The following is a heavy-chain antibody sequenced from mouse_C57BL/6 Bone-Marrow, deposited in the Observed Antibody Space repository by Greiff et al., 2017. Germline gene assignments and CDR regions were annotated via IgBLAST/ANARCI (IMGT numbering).Heavy chain of an antibody. CDR2: IYPRSGNT. Sequence: QVQLKQSGAELARPGASVKLSCKASGYTFTSYGISWVKQRTGQGLEWIGEIYPRSGNTYYNEKFKSKATLTVDKSSSTAYMQLSSLTSEDSAVYYCARDYYGLFDYWGQGTTLTVSS. D-gene: IGHD1-2*01. CDR1: GYTFTSYG. J-gene: IGHJ2*01. CDR3: ARDYYGLFDY. V-gene: IGHV1-81*01.